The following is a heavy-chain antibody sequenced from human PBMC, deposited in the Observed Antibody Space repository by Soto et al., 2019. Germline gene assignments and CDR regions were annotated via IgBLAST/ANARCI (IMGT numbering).Heavy chain of an antibody. CDR3: ASGWFGEFVYYFDY. V-gene: IGHV1-18*01. J-gene: IGHJ4*02. Sequence: QVQLVQYGAEVKKPGASVKVSCKASGYTFTSYGISWVRQAPGQGLEWMGWISVYNGNTNYAQKLQGRVTMTTDTSTSRAYMELRSLRSDDTAVYYCASGWFGEFVYYFDYWGQGTLVTVSS. CDR1: GYTFTSYG. CDR2: ISVYNGNT. D-gene: IGHD3-10*01.